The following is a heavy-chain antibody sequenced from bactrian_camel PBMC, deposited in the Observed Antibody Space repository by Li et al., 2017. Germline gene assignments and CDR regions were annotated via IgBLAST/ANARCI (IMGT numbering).Heavy chain of an antibody. D-gene: IGHD6*01. V-gene: IGHV3S63*01. CDR1: GFTFEDSD. CDR2: ISCDGNP. CDR3: AADPQCIGTWSGFDY. Sequence: HVQLVESGGGSVQAGGSLTLSCSASGFTFEDSDMGWYRQGPGHECELVSAISCDGNPYYADSVKGRFTISQDNAKNTVYLQMNALTPEDTAMYYCAADPQCIGTWSGFDYWGQGTQVTVSS. J-gene: IGHJ4*01.